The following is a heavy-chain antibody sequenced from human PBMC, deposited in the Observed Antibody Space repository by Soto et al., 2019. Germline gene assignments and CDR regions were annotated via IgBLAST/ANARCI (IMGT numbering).Heavy chain of an antibody. D-gene: IGHD3-9*01. CDR3: ARDQPYYDILTGYPMDV. Sequence: QVQLVQSGAEVKKPGSSVKVSCKASGGTFSSYAISWVRQAPGQGLEWMGGIIPIFGTANYAQKFQGRVTITADESTSTAYMELSSLRSEDTAVYYCARDQPYYDILTGYPMDVWGQGTTVTVCS. CDR1: GGTFSSYA. J-gene: IGHJ6*02. V-gene: IGHV1-69*01. CDR2: IIPIFGTA.